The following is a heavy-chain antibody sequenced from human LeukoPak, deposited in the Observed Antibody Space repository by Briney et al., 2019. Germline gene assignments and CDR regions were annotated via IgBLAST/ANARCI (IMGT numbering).Heavy chain of an antibody. CDR2: ISGSGGST. V-gene: IGHV3-23*01. CDR1: GFTFSSYA. D-gene: IGHD2-15*01. J-gene: IGHJ5*02. Sequence: PGGSLRLSCAASGFTFSSYAMSWVRQAPGKGLEWVSAISGSGGSTYYADSVKGRFTISRDNSKNTLYLQMNSLRAEDTAVYYCAKPIGYCSGGSCYTHFDPGGQGTLVTVSS. CDR3: AKPIGYCSGGSCYTHFDP.